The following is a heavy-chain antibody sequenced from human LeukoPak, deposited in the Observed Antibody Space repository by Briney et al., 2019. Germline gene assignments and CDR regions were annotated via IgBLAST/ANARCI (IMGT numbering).Heavy chain of an antibody. J-gene: IGHJ4*02. Sequence: SQTLSLTCTVSGGSISSGIYYWSWIRQPPGKGLEWIGEINHSGSTNYNPSLKSRVTISVDTSKNQFSLKLSSVTAADTAVYYCAREGAVLYYLDYWGQGTLVTVSS. CDR2: INHSGST. D-gene: IGHD1-26*01. CDR1: GGSISSGIYY. V-gene: IGHV4-39*07. CDR3: AREGAVLYYLDY.